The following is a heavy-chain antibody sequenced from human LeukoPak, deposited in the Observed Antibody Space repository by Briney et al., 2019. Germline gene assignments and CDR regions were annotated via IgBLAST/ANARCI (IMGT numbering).Heavy chain of an antibody. CDR2: ISYDGSNK. CDR3: ARAISDWNFDY. D-gene: IGHD1-1*01. J-gene: IGHJ4*02. Sequence: GGSLRLSCAASGFTFSSYAMHWVRQAPGKGLEWVAVISYDGSNKYYADSVKGRFTISRDNSKNTPYLQMNSLRAEDTAVYYCARAISDWNFDYWGQGTLVTVSS. CDR1: GFTFSSYA. V-gene: IGHV3-30-3*01.